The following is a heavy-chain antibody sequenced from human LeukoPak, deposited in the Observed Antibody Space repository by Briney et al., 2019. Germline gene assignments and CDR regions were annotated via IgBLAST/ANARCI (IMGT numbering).Heavy chain of an antibody. V-gene: IGHV3-73*01. Sequence: PGRSVRPPYAPDGHTFTGSGMRSARHPARKGTESHGRIRSKANSYATTYAAWVTGRFTISRDDSKNTAYLQIRSLKTEDTAVYYCTRAIRGYCNGGSCLNWGQGTLVTVSS. CDR3: TRAIRGYCNGGSCLN. D-gene: IGHD2-15*01. J-gene: IGHJ4*02. CDR2: IRSKANSYAT. CDR1: GHTFTGSG.